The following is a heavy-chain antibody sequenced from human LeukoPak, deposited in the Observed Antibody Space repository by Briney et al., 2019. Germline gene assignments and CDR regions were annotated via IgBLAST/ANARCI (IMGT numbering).Heavy chain of an antibody. Sequence: ASVKVSCKASGGTFSSYAISWVRQAPGQGLEWMGGIIPIFGTANYAQEFQGRVTITADESTSTAYMELSSLRSEDTAVYYCARGPVQILGYYYMDVWGKGTTVTVSS. V-gene: IGHV1-69*13. CDR2: IIPIFGTA. J-gene: IGHJ6*03. CDR1: GGTFSSYA. D-gene: IGHD2-8*01. CDR3: ARGPVQILGYYYMDV.